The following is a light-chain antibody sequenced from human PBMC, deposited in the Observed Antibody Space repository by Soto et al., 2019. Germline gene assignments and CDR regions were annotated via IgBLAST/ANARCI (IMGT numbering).Light chain of an antibody. Sequence: AIQMTQSPSSLSASVGDRVTITCRASQGIRNDLDCYQQKPGKAPKLLIYAASTLQRGVPSRFSGSGSGTDFTLTISSLQPEDFATYYCLQDNNYPLTFGGGTEVEV. CDR3: LQDNNYPLT. CDR1: QGIRND. J-gene: IGKJ4*01. CDR2: AAS. V-gene: IGKV1-6*01.